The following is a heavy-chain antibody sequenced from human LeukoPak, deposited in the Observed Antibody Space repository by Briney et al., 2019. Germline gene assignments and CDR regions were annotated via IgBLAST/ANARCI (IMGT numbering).Heavy chain of an antibody. CDR2: ISSSGSTI. D-gene: IGHD3-22*01. V-gene: IGHV3-11*04. CDR3: ARRGYYDSSGYDY. Sequence: GGSLRLSCAASGFTFSNAWMSWVRQAPGKGLEWVSYISSSGSTIYYADSVKGRFTISRDNAKNSLYLQMHSLRAEDTAVYYCARRGYYDSSGYDYWGQGTLVTVSS. J-gene: IGHJ4*02. CDR1: GFTFSNAW.